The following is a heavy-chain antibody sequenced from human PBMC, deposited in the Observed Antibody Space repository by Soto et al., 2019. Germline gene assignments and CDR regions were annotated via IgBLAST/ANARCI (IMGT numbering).Heavy chain of an antibody. D-gene: IGHD6-13*01. CDR2: ISDSGGGT. V-gene: IGHV3-23*01. Sequence: GGSLRLSCAASGFTFSRYAMTWVRQAPGKGLEWVSAISDSGGGTYYADAVKGRFTISRDNSRNTLYLQMNSLRAEDTAVYYCAKEIAGVETCYWGQGTLVTVYS. CDR1: GFTFSRYA. J-gene: IGHJ4*02. CDR3: AKEIAGVETCY.